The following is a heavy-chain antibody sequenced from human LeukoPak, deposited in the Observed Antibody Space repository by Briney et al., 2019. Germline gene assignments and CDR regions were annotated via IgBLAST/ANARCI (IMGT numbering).Heavy chain of an antibody. CDR2: ISAYNGNT. CDR1: GYTFTSYG. J-gene: IGHJ4*02. Sequence: ASVKVSCKASGYTFTSYGISWVRQAPGQGLEWMGWISAYNGNTNYAQKLQGRVTMTTDTSTSTAYMELRSLRSDDTAVYYCARGHYDFWSGYLFDYWGQGTLVTVSS. D-gene: IGHD3-3*01. CDR3: ARGHYDFWSGYLFDY. V-gene: IGHV1-18*01.